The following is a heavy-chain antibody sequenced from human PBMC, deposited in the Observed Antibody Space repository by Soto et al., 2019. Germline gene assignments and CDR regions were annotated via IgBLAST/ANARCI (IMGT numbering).Heavy chain of an antibody. J-gene: IGHJ4*02. V-gene: IGHV4-30-2*01. Sequence: SETLSLTCTVSGASITFGGYSWSWIQQTPGKGLEWIGYINHLETTFYNPSFESRLTLSIDRAKNQFSLKLHSMSAADRAVYFCARGGGSESFDYWCPGALVTVSS. CDR2: INHLETT. D-gene: IGHD1-26*01. CDR3: ARGGGSESFDY. CDR1: GASITFGGYS.